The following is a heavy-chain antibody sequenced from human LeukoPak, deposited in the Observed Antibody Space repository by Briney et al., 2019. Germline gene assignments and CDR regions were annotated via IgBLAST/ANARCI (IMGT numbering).Heavy chain of an antibody. J-gene: IGHJ4*02. V-gene: IGHV4-39*01. Sequence: PSETLSLTCTVSGGSISSSSDYWGWIRQPPGKGLEWIASTYYSGSTYYNPSLKSRVTISVDTSKNQFSLKLSSVTAADTAVYYCARQKSPHFIDYWGQGTPVTVSS. CDR3: ARQKSPHFIDY. CDR2: TYYSGST. CDR1: GGSISSSSDY. D-gene: IGHD2/OR15-2a*01.